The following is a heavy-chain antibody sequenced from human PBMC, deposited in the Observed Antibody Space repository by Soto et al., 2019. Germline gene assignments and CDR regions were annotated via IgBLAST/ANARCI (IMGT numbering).Heavy chain of an antibody. CDR3: ARLEGLATISYYFDF. V-gene: IGHV1-3*01. Sequence: ASVKVSCKASGYTFTSYAMHCVRQAPGQRLEWMGWTNAGNGNTKYSQKFQGRVTITRDTSASAAYMELSSLRSEDSAVYFCARLEGLATISYYFDFWGPGALVTVSS. D-gene: IGHD3-9*01. J-gene: IGHJ4*02. CDR1: GYTFTSYA. CDR2: TNAGNGNT.